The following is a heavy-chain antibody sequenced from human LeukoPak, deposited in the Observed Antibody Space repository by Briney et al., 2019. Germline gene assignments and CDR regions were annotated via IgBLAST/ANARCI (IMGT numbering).Heavy chain of an antibody. CDR2: ISSSGSNI. Sequence: PGGSLRLSCAASGFTFSSYEMNWVRQAPGKGLEWFSYISSSGSNIYYADSVKGRFTISRDNAKNSVYLQMNSLRVEDTAVYYCARGLLLQWGQGTLVTVSS. CDR3: ARGLLLQ. J-gene: IGHJ4*02. CDR1: GFTFSSYE. V-gene: IGHV3-48*03. D-gene: IGHD2-21*02.